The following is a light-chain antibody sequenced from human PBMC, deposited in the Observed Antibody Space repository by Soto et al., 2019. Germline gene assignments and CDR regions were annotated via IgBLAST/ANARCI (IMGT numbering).Light chain of an antibody. CDR3: SSFSVASPL. V-gene: IGLV2-14*01. CDR1: SNDIGGYNY. J-gene: IGLJ1*01. Sequence: QSALTQPASMSGSPEQSVTISCAGTSNDIGGYNYVSWYQHHPGTAPKLIIYDVSSRPSGVSHRFSGSKSGNTASLTISGLQAEDEADYYCSSFSVASPLFGTGTQVTVL. CDR2: DVS.